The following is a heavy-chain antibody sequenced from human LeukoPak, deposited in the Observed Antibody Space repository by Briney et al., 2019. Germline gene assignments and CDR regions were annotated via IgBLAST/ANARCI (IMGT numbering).Heavy chain of an antibody. CDR3: ARALTPGWFAP. V-gene: IGHV3-33*01. J-gene: IGHJ5*02. D-gene: IGHD1-14*01. CDR2: IWYDGSNK. Sequence: PGRSLRLSCAASGFTFSSYGMHWVRQAPGKGLEWVAVIWYDGSNKYYADPVKGRFTISRDNSKNTLYLQMNSLRAEDTAVYYCARALTPGWFAPWGQGTLVTVSS. CDR1: GFTFSSYG.